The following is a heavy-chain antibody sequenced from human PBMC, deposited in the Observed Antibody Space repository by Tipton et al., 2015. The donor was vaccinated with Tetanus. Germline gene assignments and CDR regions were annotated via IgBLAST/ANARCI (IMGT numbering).Heavy chain of an antibody. CDR2: ISGGGGSS. CDR3: AAAGAGAFDL. Sequence: GSLRLSCAASGFTFTDYALTWVRQAPGKGLEWVSLISGGGGSSYYAYSVKGRFTISRDNSKNTLSLQMDSLRAEDTAVYYRAAAGAGAFDLWGQGTMVTVSS. J-gene: IGHJ3*01. D-gene: IGHD6-13*01. V-gene: IGHV3-23*03. CDR1: GFTFTDYA.